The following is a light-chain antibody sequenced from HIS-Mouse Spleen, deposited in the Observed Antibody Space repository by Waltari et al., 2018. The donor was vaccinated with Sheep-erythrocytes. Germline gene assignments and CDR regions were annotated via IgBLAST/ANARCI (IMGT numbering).Light chain of an antibody. J-gene: IGLJ1*01. Sequence: QSALTQPRSVSGSPGQSVTISCTGTSSDVGGYNYVSWYQQHPGKAPKLMISDVSKRPSGVTDRFSGSKSGTTASLTISGLQAEDEADYYCCSYAGSYNHVFATGTKVTVL. CDR1: SSDVGGYNY. V-gene: IGLV2-11*01. CDR2: DVS. CDR3: CSYAGSYNHV.